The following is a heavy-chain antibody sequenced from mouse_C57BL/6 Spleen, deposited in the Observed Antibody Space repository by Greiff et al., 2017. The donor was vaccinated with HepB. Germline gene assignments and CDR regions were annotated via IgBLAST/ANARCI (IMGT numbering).Heavy chain of an antibody. Sequence: QVQLQQSGAELVKPGASVKLSCKASGYTFTSYWMHWVKQRPGQGLEWIGMIHPNSGSTNYNEKFKSKATLTVDKSSSTAYMQLSSLTSEDSAVYYCATTAQAIYFDYWGQGTTLTVSS. CDR3: ATTAQAIYFDY. D-gene: IGHD3-2*02. CDR1: GYTFTSYW. CDR2: IHPNSGST. J-gene: IGHJ2*01. V-gene: IGHV1-64*01.